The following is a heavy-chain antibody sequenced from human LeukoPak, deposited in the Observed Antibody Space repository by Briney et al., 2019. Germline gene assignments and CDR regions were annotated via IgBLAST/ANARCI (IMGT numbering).Heavy chain of an antibody. V-gene: IGHV4-30-2*01. Sequence: SQTLSLTCAVSDGSISSGEFSWSWIRQPPGKGLEWIGYVYHSGTYYNPSLKSRVTISVDRSKNQFSLNLSSVTAADTAVYYCARGQMVRTVSIDYWGQGTLVTVSS. CDR2: VYHSGT. CDR3: ARGQMVRTVSIDY. J-gene: IGHJ4*02. D-gene: IGHD3-10*01. CDR1: DGSISSGEFS.